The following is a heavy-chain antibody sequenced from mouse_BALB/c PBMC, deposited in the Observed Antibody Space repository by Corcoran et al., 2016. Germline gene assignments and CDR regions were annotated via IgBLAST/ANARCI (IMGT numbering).Heavy chain of an antibody. V-gene: IGHV12-3*02. J-gene: IGHJ1*01. CDR3: AGDYDGYGYFDV. D-gene: IGHD2-3*01. CDR1: GFPITSGYY. CDR2: ITHSGET. Sequence: QMQLQESGPGLVKPSQSLFLACSITGFPITSGYYWICFRQSPGKPLEWLGYITHSGETFYNPSLQSPISITRETPKNQFFLQLSSVTTEDTAMYYCAGDYDGYGYFDVWGAGTAVTVSS.